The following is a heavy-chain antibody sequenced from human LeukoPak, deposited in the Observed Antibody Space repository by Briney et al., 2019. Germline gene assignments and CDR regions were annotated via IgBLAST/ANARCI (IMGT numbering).Heavy chain of an antibody. CDR2: IVASYVGT. D-gene: IGHD6-19*01. CDR3: ARGRAAGLLDWFDP. J-gene: IGHJ5*02. Sequence: PGGSLRLSCAASGFTFSRYTMAGVRQAPGKGLEWVASIVASYVGTYYVDSVKGRFVVSRDNSKNTLYLQMDRLRLEDAAMYFCARGRAAGLLDWFDPWGPGTLVTVSS. V-gene: IGHV3-23*01. CDR1: GFTFSRYT.